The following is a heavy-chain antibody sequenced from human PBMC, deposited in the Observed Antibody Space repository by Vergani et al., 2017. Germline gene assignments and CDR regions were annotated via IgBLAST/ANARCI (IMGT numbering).Heavy chain of an antibody. CDR2: ISWNSDGI. V-gene: IGHV3-9*02. Sequence: EVQLVESGGGLVQPGRSLRLSCVVSGFRSDDYAMHWVRQAPGKGLEWVSGISWNSDGIVYADSVKGRFTISRDNAKNTLYRQMNSLKTEDTALYYCAKDATHYPKFGRFEYWGQGALVTVSS. D-gene: IGHD3-10*01. J-gene: IGHJ4*02. CDR1: GFRSDDYA. CDR3: AKDATHYPKFGRFEY.